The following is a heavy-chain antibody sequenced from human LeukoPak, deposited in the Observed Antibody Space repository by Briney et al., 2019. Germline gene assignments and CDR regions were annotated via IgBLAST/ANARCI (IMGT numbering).Heavy chain of an antibody. Sequence: GASVKLSCKASGHTFSGSYMHWVRQAPGQGLEWMGWINPTSGVTKYAEKFQGRVTMTRDTSINTAYMEMSGLRSDDTAVYYCARDMYSGTYVHWRQGTLVTVSS. J-gene: IGHJ4*02. D-gene: IGHD1-26*01. V-gene: IGHV1-2*02. CDR3: ARDMYSGTYVH. CDR1: GHTFSGSY. CDR2: INPTSGVT.